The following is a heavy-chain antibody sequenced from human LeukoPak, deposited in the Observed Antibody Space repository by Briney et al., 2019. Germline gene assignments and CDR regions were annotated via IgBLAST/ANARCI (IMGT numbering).Heavy chain of an antibody. V-gene: IGHV1-18*01. CDR1: GYTFTSYG. Sequence: ASVKVSCKASGYTFTSYGISWVRQAPGQGLEWMGWISAYNGNTNYEQKLQGRVTMTTDTSTSTAYMELRSLRSDDTAVYYCASKIYCGGDCYYFYYWGEGTLVTVSS. J-gene: IGHJ4*02. D-gene: IGHD2-21*01. CDR3: ASKIYCGGDCYYFYY. CDR2: ISAYNGNT.